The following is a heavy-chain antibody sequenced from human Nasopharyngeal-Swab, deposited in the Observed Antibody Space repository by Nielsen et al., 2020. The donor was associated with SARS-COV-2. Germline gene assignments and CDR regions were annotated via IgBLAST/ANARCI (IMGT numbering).Heavy chain of an antibody. CDR3: ARVPSYYGSGSDWYFDL. J-gene: IGHJ2*01. CDR1: GFTFSSYS. CDR2: ISSSSSYI. V-gene: IGHV3-21*01. Sequence: GGSLRLSCAASGFTFSSYSMNWVRQAPGKGLEWVSSISSSSSYIYYADSVKGRFTISRDNAKNSLYLQMNSLRAEDTAVYYCARVPSYYGSGSDWYFDLWGRGTLVTVSS. D-gene: IGHD3-10*01.